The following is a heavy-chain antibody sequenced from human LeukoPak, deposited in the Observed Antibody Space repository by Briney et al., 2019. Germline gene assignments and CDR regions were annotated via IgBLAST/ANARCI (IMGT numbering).Heavy chain of an antibody. Sequence: GESLKISCKGSGYSFTTYWIGWVRQMPGKGLEWMGIIYPGDSDIRYSPSFKGQVTISADKSISTAYLQWSSLEASDTAMYYCARHGERGYSSGWYAYWGQGTLVTVSS. V-gene: IGHV5-51*01. CDR2: IYPGDSDI. CDR1: GYSFTTYW. D-gene: IGHD6-19*01. CDR3: ARHGERGYSSGWYAY. J-gene: IGHJ4*02.